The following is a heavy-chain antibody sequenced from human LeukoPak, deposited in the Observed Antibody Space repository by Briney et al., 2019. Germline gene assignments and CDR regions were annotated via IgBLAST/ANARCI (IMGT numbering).Heavy chain of an antibody. CDR2: ISGSGGST. J-gene: IGHJ4*02. CDR3: AKVVGATPLFDY. V-gene: IGHV3-23*01. CDR1: GFTFSSYA. D-gene: IGHD1-26*01. Sequence: PGGSLRLSCAASGFTFSSYAMSWVRQAPGKGLEWVSAISGSGGSTYYADSVKGRFTISRDNSKNTLYLQMSSLRAEDTAVYYCAKVVGATPLFDYWGQGTLVTVSS.